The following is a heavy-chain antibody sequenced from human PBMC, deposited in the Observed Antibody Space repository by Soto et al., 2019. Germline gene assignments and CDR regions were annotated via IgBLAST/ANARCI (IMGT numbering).Heavy chain of an antibody. V-gene: IGHV6-1*01. CDR3: AREIPMVRGVIIGNYFDY. J-gene: IGHJ4*02. Sequence: SQTLSLTCAISGDSVSSNSAAWNWIRQSPSRGLEWLGRTYYRSKWYNDYAVSVKSRITINPDTSKNQFSLQLNSVTPEDTAVYYCAREIPMVRGVIIGNYFDYWGQGTLVTVSS. CDR1: GDSVSSNSAA. D-gene: IGHD3-10*01. CDR2: TYYRSKWYN.